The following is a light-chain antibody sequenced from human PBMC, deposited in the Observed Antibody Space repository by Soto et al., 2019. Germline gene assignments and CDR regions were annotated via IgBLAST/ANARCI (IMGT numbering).Light chain of an antibody. J-gene: IGKJ1*01. CDR1: QSFSSSS. CDR3: QHYDTSRRT. Sequence: EIVLTQSPDTLSLSPGERATLSCRASQSFSSSSLAWYQQKPGQAPRLLIHGASTRATGIPDRFSGSGSGTDFTITISRLEPEDFAVYYCQHYDTSRRTFGQGTKVEIK. CDR2: GAS. V-gene: IGKV3-20*01.